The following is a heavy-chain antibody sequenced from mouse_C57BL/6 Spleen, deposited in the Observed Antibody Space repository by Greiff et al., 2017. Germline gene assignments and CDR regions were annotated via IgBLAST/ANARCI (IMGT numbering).Heavy chain of an antibody. Sequence: QVQLQQPGTELVKPGASVKLSCKASGYTFTSYWMHWVKQRPGQGLEWIGNINPSNGGTNYNEKFKSKATLTVDKSSSTAYLQLSSLTSEDSAVYCCARPYYGSYWYFDVWGTGTTVTVSS. CDR1: GYTFTSYW. CDR2: INPSNGGT. V-gene: IGHV1-53*01. D-gene: IGHD1-1*01. CDR3: ARPYYGSYWYFDV. J-gene: IGHJ1*03.